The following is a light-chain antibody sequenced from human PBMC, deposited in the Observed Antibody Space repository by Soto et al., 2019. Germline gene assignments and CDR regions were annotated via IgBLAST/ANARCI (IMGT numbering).Light chain of an antibody. J-gene: IGLJ2*01. Sequence: SYELTQPPSVSVSPGQTASITCSGDKLGDKYACWYQQKPGQSPVLVISQDTKRPSGIPERFSGSNSGNTATLTISGTQAMDEADYYCQAWDSSTASVVFGGGTKLTVL. CDR3: QAWDSSTASVV. V-gene: IGLV3-1*01. CDR2: QDT. CDR1: KLGDKY.